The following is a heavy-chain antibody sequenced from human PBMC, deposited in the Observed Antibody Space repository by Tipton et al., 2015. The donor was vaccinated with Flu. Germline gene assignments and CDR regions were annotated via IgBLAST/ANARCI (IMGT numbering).Heavy chain of an antibody. CDR3: ARYSSSWSHYGMDV. J-gene: IGHJ6*02. V-gene: IGHV4-4*07. D-gene: IGHD6-13*01. Sequence: TLSLTCTVSGGSISSYYWSWIRQPAGKGLEWIGRSYTSGSTNYNPSLKSRVTMSVDTSKNQFSLKLSSVTAADTAVYYCARYSSSWSHYGMDVWGQGTAVTVSS. CDR1: GGSISSYY. CDR2: SYTSGST.